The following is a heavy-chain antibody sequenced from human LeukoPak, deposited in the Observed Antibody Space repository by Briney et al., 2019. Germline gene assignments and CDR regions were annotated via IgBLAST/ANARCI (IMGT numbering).Heavy chain of an antibody. Sequence: NGLVLLSSIISSIISIYYADSVKGRFTISREKAKNSLYLQMNSLRAEDTAVYYCARDSSGGWGQGTLVTVSS. CDR3: ARDSSGG. V-gene: IGHV3-21*01. D-gene: IGHD3-22*01. CDR2: IISSIISI. J-gene: IGHJ4*02.